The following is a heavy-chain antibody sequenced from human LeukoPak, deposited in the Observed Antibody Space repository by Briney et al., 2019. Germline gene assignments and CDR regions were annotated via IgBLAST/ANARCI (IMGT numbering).Heavy chain of an antibody. CDR3: ARGGFTLIREDAFDI. CDR1: GFTFSNYD. V-gene: IGHV3-21*01. J-gene: IGHJ3*02. Sequence: PGGSLRLSCTVSGFTFSNYDMSWVRQAPGKGLERVASITTSSSHIYHAVSVRGRFTISRDNAKNSLYLQMNGLRAEDTAVYYCARGGFTLIREDAFDIWGQGTMVTVSS. CDR2: ITTSSSHI. D-gene: IGHD3-22*01.